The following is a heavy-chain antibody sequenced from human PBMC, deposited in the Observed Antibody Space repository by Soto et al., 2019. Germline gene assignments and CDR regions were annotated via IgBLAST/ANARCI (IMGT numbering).Heavy chain of an antibody. V-gene: IGHV3-66*02. CDR3: ARALMIRDPYYYYGMDV. Sequence: PGGSLRLSCAASGLTVSSSYMSWVRQAPGKGLQWVSVIYSAGSTYYADSVKGRFTISRDNSKNTLYLQMNSLRAEDTAVYYCARALMIRDPYYYYGMDVWGQGTTVTVSS. CDR1: GLTVSSSY. CDR2: IYSAGST. J-gene: IGHJ6*02. D-gene: IGHD3-16*01.